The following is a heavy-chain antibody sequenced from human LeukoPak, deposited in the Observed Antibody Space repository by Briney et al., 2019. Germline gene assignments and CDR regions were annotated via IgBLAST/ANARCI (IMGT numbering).Heavy chain of an antibody. J-gene: IGHJ4*02. D-gene: IGHD3-22*01. CDR3: AANYYDSSGYYYENDY. Sequence: SVKVSCKASGGTFSSYAISWVRQAPGQGLEWMGGIIPIFGTANYAQKFQGRVTITADESTSTAYMELSSLRSEDTAAYYCAANYYDSSGYYYENDYWGQGTLVTVSS. V-gene: IGHV1-69*13. CDR2: IIPIFGTA. CDR1: GGTFSSYA.